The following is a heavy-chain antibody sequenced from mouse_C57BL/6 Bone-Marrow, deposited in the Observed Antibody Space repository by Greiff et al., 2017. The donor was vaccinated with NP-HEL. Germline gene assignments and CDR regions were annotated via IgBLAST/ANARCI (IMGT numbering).Heavy chain of an antibody. CDR1: GYSFTGYY. Sequence: VQLKESGPELVKPGASVKISCKASGYSFTGYYMHWVKQSHGNILDWIGYIYPYNGVSSYNQKFKGKATLTVDKSSSTAYMELRSLTSEDSAVYYCSLDSSGLWFAYWGQGTLVTVSA. D-gene: IGHD3-2*02. CDR2: IYPYNGVS. V-gene: IGHV1-31*01. CDR3: SLDSSGLWFAY. J-gene: IGHJ3*01.